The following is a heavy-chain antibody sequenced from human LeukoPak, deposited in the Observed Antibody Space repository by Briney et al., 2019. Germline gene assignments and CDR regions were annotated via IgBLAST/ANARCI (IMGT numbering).Heavy chain of an antibody. D-gene: IGHD3-3*01. J-gene: IGHJ4*02. CDR1: GFDFGDYN. CDR2: IGRSYNI. V-gene: IGHV3-69-1*01. CDR3: ARGHSANDFRVY. Sequence: GGSLRLSCSASGFDFGDYNMIWFRQAPGKGLEWVSFIGRSYNIDYADSVKGRCTISRDNAKASLYLQMNSLRGEDTAVYFCARGHSANDFRVYWGQGILVPVSS.